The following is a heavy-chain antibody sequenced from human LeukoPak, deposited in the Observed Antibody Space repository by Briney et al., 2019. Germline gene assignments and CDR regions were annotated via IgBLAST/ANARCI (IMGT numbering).Heavy chain of an antibody. D-gene: IGHD1-14*01. Sequence: SETLSLTCTVSGGSISSYYWSWIRQPPGKGLEWIGYIYYSGSTNYNPSLKSRVTISVDTSKNQFSLKLSPLTAADTAVYSCARGGRVVPPEEYFHHWGKGTLVTVSS. CDR2: IYYSGST. CDR3: ARGGRVVPPEEYFHH. V-gene: IGHV4-59*01. CDR1: GGSISSYY. J-gene: IGHJ1*01.